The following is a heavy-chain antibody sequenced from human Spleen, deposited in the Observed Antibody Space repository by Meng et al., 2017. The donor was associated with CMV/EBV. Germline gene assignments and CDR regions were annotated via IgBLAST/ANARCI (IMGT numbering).Heavy chain of an antibody. CDR1: GFTFYNHA. V-gene: IGHV3-30*04. Sequence: GGSLRLSCAASGFTFYNHAMHWVRQAPGKGLEWVAVISFDGSNKYYADSVKGRFTISRDDSKNTLYLQMNSLRAEDTAVYYCARSIAVAALRSGMDVWGQGTTVTVSS. D-gene: IGHD6-19*01. CDR3: ARSIAVAALRSGMDV. J-gene: IGHJ6*02. CDR2: ISFDGSNK.